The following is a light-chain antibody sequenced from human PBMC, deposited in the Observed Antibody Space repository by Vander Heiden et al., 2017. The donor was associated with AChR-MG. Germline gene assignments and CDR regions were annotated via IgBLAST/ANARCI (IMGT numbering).Light chain of an antibody. Sequence: EIVMTQSPATLSVSPGVRATLSCRASQRGSSNLAWYQQKPGQAPRLLIYGASTRATGIPARFSGSGSGTEFTLTISSLQSEDFAVYYCQQYNNWPRAFGQGTKVEIK. CDR3: QQYNNWPRA. CDR2: GAS. V-gene: IGKV3-15*01. CDR1: QRGSSN. J-gene: IGKJ1*01.